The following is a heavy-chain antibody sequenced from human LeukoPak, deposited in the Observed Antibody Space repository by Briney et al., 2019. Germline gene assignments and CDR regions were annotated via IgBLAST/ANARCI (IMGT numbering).Heavy chain of an antibody. CDR2: IKQDGSEK. Sequence: GGSLRLSCAASGSTFSSYWMSWVRQAPGKGLEWVANIKQDGSEKYYVDSVKGRFTISRDNAKNSLYLQMNSLRAEDTAVYYCAREQDIVVVPAATDYWGQGTLVTVSS. CDR1: GSTFSSYW. V-gene: IGHV3-7*01. D-gene: IGHD2-2*01. J-gene: IGHJ4*02. CDR3: AREQDIVVVPAATDY.